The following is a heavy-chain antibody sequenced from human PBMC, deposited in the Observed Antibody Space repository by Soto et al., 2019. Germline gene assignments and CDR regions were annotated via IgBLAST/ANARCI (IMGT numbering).Heavy chain of an antibody. J-gene: IGHJ4*02. Sequence: SETLSLTYSVYGWSFRAYHWSWIRQPPGKTLEWIGEIDHTGTTLYNPSLKSRVIMSVDESKNQFSLRLNSVTVADTAVYYCARSMSDSRRHHWGFDYWGQGNLVTVSS. D-gene: IGHD7-27*01. CDR1: GWSFRAYH. CDR2: IDHTGTT. CDR3: ARSMSDSRRHHWGFDY. V-gene: IGHV4-34*01.